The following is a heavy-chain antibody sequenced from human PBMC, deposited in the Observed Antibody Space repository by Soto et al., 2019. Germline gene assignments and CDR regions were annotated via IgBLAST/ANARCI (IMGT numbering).Heavy chain of an antibody. CDR1: GYTFTSYG. D-gene: IGHD3-3*01. Sequence: ASVKVSCKVSGYTFTSYGISWVRQAPGQGLEWMGWISAYNGNTNYAQKLQGRVTMTTDTSTSTAYMELRSLRSDDTAVYYCARGHYDFWSGYFGGYFDYWGQGTLVTVSS. CDR2: ISAYNGNT. CDR3: ARGHYDFWSGYFGGYFDY. J-gene: IGHJ4*02. V-gene: IGHV1-18*04.